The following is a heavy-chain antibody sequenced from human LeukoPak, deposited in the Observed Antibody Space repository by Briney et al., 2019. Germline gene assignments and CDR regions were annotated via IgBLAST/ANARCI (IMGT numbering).Heavy chain of an antibody. V-gene: IGHV3-15*01. Sequence: PGGSLRLSCAASGFTFSNAWMSWVRQAPGKGLEWVGRIKSKTDGGTTDYAAPVKGRFTISRDESKNTLYLQMNSLKTEDTAVYYCTTGSLSVVVPAAMGIDYWGQGTLVTVSS. CDR1: GFTFSNAW. CDR2: IKSKTDGGTT. D-gene: IGHD2-2*01. CDR3: TTGSLSVVVPAAMGIDY. J-gene: IGHJ4*02.